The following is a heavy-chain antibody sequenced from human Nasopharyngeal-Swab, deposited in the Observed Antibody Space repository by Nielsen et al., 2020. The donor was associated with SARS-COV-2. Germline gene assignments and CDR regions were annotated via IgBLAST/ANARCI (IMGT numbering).Heavy chain of an antibody. Sequence: ASVKVSCKASGYTFTSYDINWVRQATGQGLEWMGWMNPNSGNTGYAQKFQGRVTMTRNTSISTAYMELSSLRSKDTAVYYCARGGVPGYYYYYYYMDVWGKGTTVTVSS. CDR2: MNPNSGNT. V-gene: IGHV1-8*01. CDR3: ARGGVPGYYYYYYYMDV. D-gene: IGHD3-10*01. J-gene: IGHJ6*03. CDR1: GYTFTSYD.